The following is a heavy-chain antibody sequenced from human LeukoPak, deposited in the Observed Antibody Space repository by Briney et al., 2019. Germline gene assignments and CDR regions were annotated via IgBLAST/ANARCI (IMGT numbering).Heavy chain of an antibody. D-gene: IGHD3-10*01. J-gene: IGHJ4*02. V-gene: IGHV4-34*01. Sequence: SETLSLTCAVYGGSFSGYYWSWIRQPPGKGLEWIGEINHSGSTNYNPSLKSRVTMSVDTSKNQFSLKLSSVTAAETAVYYCARGRGITMVRGVGFDYWGQGTLVTVSS. CDR3: ARGRGITMVRGVGFDY. CDR1: GGSFSGYY. CDR2: INHSGST.